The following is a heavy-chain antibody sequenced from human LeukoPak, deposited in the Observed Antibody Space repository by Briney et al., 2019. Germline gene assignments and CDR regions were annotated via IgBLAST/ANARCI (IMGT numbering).Heavy chain of an antibody. CDR1: GFTFSSYS. J-gene: IGHJ4*02. Sequence: GGCLRLSCAASGFTFSSYSMNWVRQAPGKGLEWVSSISSSSSYIYYADSVKGRFTISRDNAKNSLYLQMNSLRAEDTAVYYCARDNDSSSYLAYWGQGTLVTVSS. V-gene: IGHV3-21*01. CDR2: ISSSSSYI. CDR3: ARDNDSSSYLAY. D-gene: IGHD3-22*01.